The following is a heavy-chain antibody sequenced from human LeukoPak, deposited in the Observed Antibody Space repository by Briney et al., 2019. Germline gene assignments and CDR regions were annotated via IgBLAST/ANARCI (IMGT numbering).Heavy chain of an antibody. V-gene: IGHV4-34*01. CDR1: GGPFRGYY. CDR2: IHYTGAT. D-gene: IGHD7-27*01. CDR3: ARGVLGPYYFDL. Sequence: SETLSLTCAVYGGPFRGYYWSWIRQPPGKGLEWIGEIHYTGATNYKPSLKSRVTISGDPSKNQVSLRVNSVTAADTAMYYCARGVLGPYYFDLWGRGTLVTVSS. J-gene: IGHJ2*01.